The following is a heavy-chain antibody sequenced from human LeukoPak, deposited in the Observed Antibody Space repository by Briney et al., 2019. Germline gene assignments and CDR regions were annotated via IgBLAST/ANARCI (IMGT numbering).Heavy chain of an antibody. Sequence: GGSLRLSCAASGFSFDDYTMHWVRQAPGKGLEWVSLLSWDGGITYYADSVKGRFTISRDNSKNSLYLQMNSLRTEDTALYYCAKDGIQLEITYYFDYWGQGTLVTVSS. V-gene: IGHV3-43*01. CDR1: GFSFDDYT. D-gene: IGHD5-18*01. CDR3: AKDGIQLEITYYFDY. CDR2: LSWDGGIT. J-gene: IGHJ4*02.